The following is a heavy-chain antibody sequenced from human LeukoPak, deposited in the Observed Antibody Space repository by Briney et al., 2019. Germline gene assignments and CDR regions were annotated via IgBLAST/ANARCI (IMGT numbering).Heavy chain of an antibody. CDR2: ISYDGSNE. Sequence: GGSLRLSCAASGFTFSSYGMHWVRQAPGKGLEWVAVISYDGSNENYADSVKGRFTISRDNSKNTLYLQMNSLRVEDTAVYYCAKDPLKYSSGWYFDYWGQGTLVTVAS. CDR1: GFTFSSYG. D-gene: IGHD6-19*01. V-gene: IGHV3-30*18. CDR3: AKDPLKYSSGWYFDY. J-gene: IGHJ4*02.